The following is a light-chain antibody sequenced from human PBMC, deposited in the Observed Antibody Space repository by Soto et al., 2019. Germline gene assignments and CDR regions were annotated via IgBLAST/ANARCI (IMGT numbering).Light chain of an antibody. CDR1: QSVSNY. CDR3: QQRSSWPS. V-gene: IGKV3-11*01. CDR2: DAS. J-gene: IGKJ4*01. Sequence: EIVLTQSPATLSLSPGERATLSCRASQSVSNYLAWYQQKPGQAPRLLIYDASNRATGVPPRFSGSGSGTDFTLTISSLEPEDFAVYYCQQRSSWPSFGGGTKMEIK.